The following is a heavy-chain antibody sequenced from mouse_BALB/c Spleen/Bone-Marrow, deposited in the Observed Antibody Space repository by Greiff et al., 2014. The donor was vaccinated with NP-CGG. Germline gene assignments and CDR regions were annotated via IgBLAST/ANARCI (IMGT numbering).Heavy chain of an antibody. CDR3: ASYGNYFDY. D-gene: IGHD2-1*01. CDR1: GFSLTSYG. Sequence: VKLMESGPGLVAPSQSLSITCTVSGFSLTSYGVHWVRQPPGKGLEWLGVVWAGGSTNYNSALMSRLSISKDNSKSQVFLKMNSLQTDDTAMYYCASYGNYFDYWGQGTTLTVSS. J-gene: IGHJ2*01. V-gene: IGHV2-9*02. CDR2: VWAGGST.